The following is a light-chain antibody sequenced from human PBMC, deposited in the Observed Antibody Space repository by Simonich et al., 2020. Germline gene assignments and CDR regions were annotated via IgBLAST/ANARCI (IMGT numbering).Light chain of an antibody. CDR3: QQYYSTPYT. CDR1: QDISNY. Sequence: DIQMTQSPSSLSASVGDRVTITCQASQDISNYLNWYQQKPGKAPKLLIYDASNLETGVPSRFSGRGSGTDFTFTISSLQAEDVAVYYCQQYYSTPYTFDQGTKLEIK. J-gene: IGKJ2*01. V-gene: IGKV1-33*01. CDR2: DAS.